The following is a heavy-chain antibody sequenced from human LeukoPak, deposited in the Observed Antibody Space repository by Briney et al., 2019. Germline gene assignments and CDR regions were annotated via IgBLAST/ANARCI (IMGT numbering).Heavy chain of an antibody. V-gene: IGHV1-2*02. D-gene: IGHD3-22*01. J-gene: IGHJ4*02. CDR1: GYTFTGYY. Sequence: GASVKVSCKASGYTFTGYYIHWVRQAPGQGLEWMGWLNPKSGARNSAQKFQGRVTMTIDTSINTAYMDLSSLKSDDTAVYYRATYSSGYHSLDYWGQGTLVTVSS. CDR3: ATYSSGYHSLDY. CDR2: LNPKSGAR.